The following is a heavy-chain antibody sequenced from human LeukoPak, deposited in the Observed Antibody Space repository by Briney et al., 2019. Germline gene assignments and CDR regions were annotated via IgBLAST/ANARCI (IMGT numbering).Heavy chain of an antibody. CDR2: TYYRSKWSN. D-gene: IGHD6-13*01. CDR3: ARIVGQQRDS. J-gene: IGHJ4*02. V-gene: IGHV6-1*01. CDR1: GDSVSSNSAA. Sequence: SQTLSLTCAISGDSVSSNSAAWNWIGQSPSRGLEWLGRTYYRSKWSNDYALSVKGRITINPDTAKNQFSLQLKYVTPEDTAVYYCARIVGQQRDSWGQGTLATVSS.